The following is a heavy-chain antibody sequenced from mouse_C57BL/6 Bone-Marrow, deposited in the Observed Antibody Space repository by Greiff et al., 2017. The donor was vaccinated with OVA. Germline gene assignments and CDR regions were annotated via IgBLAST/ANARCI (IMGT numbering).Heavy chain of an antibody. Sequence: DVKLQESGGGLVKPGGSLKLSCAASGFTFSSYAMSWVRQTPEKRLEWVATISDGGSHTYYPDNVKGRFTISRDNAKNNLYLQMSHLKSEDTAMYYSAVYGSHYYAMDYWGQGTSVTVSS. D-gene: IGHD1-1*01. J-gene: IGHJ4*01. V-gene: IGHV5-4*03. CDR2: ISDGGSHT. CDR3: AVYGSHYYAMDY. CDR1: GFTFSSYA.